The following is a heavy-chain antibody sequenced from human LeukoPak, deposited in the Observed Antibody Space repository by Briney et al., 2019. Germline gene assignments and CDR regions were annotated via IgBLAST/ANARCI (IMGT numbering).Heavy chain of an antibody. CDR2: ISSSTNYI. CDR3: ARAGEWTLGNMFDY. CDR1: GFAFSSYN. J-gene: IGHJ4*02. D-gene: IGHD7-27*01. V-gene: IGHV3-21*01. Sequence: AGSLRLSCAASGFAFSSYNMNWVRQAPGKGLEWVSSISSSTNYIQYADSVKGRFTISRDNAKNSLFLQMNSLRAEDTAVYYCARAGEWTLGNMFDYWGQGTLVTVSS.